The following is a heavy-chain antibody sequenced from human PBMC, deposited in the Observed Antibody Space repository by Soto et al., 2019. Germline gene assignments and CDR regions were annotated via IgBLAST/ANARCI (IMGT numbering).Heavy chain of an antibody. D-gene: IGHD1-26*01. CDR1: GFTFSNYE. J-gene: IGHJ3*01. V-gene: IGHV3-48*03. Sequence: QLGGSLRLSCAASGFTFSNYEMNWVRQAPGKGLEWVAYISISGTTIYYADSVKGRFTISRDDAKSSLYLQMNSLRVGDTALYYCARDVSGSFYVSGINDDAYDLWGQGTLVTVSS. CDR2: ISISGTTI. CDR3: ARDVSGSFYVSGINDDAYDL.